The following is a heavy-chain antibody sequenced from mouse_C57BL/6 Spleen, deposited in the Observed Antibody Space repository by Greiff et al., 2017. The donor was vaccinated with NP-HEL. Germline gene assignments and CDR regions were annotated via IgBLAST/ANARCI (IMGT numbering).Heavy chain of an antibody. J-gene: IGHJ2*01. V-gene: IGHV3-6*01. Sequence: EVKLEESGPGLVKPSQSLSLTCSVTGYSITSGYYWNWIRQFPGNKLEWMGYISYDGSNNYNPSLKNPISITRDTSKNQFFLKLNSVTTEDTATYYCARGITTIFDYWGQGTTLTVSS. CDR3: ARGITTIFDY. CDR1: GYSITSGYY. CDR2: ISYDGSN. D-gene: IGHD1-1*01.